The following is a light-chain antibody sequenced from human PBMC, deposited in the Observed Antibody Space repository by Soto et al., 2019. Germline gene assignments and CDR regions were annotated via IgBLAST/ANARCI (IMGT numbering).Light chain of an antibody. Sequence: QPDLTQPASVSGSPGQSSTISCTRTSSDVGGYNYVSWYQQHPGKAPKLMIYDVSNRPSGVSNRFSGSKSGNTASLTISGLQAEDEADYYCSSYTSSSTYVFGTGTRSPS. CDR2: DVS. CDR3: SSYTSSSTYV. J-gene: IGLJ1*01. V-gene: IGLV2-14*01. CDR1: SSDVGGYNY.